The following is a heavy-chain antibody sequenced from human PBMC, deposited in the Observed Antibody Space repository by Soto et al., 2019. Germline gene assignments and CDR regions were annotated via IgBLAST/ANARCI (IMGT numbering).Heavy chain of an antibody. V-gene: IGHV4-4*02. CDR2: IYHSGST. D-gene: IGHD4-17*01. Sequence: QVQLQESGPGLVKPSGTLSLTCAVSGGSISRSNWWSWVRQPPGKGLEWIGEIYHSGSTNYNPSLTSRVTISVDKSQSQFSLKLSSVTAADTAVYYCAIRTTVTTRLGYWGQGTLVTVSS. CDR1: GGSISRSNW. CDR3: AIRTTVTTRLGY. J-gene: IGHJ4*02.